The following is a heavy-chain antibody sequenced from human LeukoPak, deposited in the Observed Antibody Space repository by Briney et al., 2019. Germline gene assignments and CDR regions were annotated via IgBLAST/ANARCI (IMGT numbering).Heavy chain of an antibody. Sequence: PSETLSLTCTVSGASISSGSHHWSWIRQPAGKGLEWIGRIYTSGSTNYSPSLKSRLSISVDLSKNQFSLKLMSVTAADTAVYYCARDKGGFLYFGEYDPWGQGTLVTVSS. CDR2: IYTSGST. CDR3: ARDKGGFLYFGEYDP. J-gene: IGHJ5*02. D-gene: IGHD3-10*01. CDR1: GASISSGSHH. V-gene: IGHV4-61*02.